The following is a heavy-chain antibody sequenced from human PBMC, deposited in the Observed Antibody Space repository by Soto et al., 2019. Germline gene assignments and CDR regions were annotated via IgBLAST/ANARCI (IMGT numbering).Heavy chain of an antibody. Sequence: ETLSLTGTDSGGCISRNYWNWIRQPPGKGLELIGYVYNSGSTNYNPSLKSRVTISEDTSKSQFSLNVNSMTAADTAVYYCARYRREAVAGYTLDNWGQGILVPVSS. J-gene: IGHJ4*02. D-gene: IGHD6-13*01. CDR1: GGCISRNY. V-gene: IGHV4-59*01. CDR2: VYNSGST. CDR3: ARYRREAVAGYTLDN.